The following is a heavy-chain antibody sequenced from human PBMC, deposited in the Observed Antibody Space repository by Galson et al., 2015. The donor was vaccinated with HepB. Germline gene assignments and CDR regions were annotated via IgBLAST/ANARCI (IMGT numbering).Heavy chain of an antibody. CDR3: TRAEYSYGYYFDY. J-gene: IGHJ4*02. D-gene: IGHD5-18*01. V-gene: IGHV3-49*04. CDR2: IRSKAYGGTT. Sequence: LRLSCAASGFTFGDYAMSWVRQAPGKGLEWVGFIRSKAYGGTTEYAASVKGRFTISRDDSKSIAYLQMNSLKTEDTAVYYCTRAEYSYGYYFDYWGQGTLVTVSS. CDR1: GFTFGDYA.